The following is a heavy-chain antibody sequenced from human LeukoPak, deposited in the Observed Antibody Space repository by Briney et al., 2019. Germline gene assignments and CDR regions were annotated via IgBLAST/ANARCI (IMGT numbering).Heavy chain of an antibody. CDR3: ARPPGGRWDPWCFDL. Sequence: GESLKISCKGSGYSFTTYWIGWVRQMPGKGLEWMGVIYPSDSNTRYSPSFQGQVTISADKSISTAYLQWSSLKASDTAMYYCARPPGGRWDPWCFDLWGRGTLVTVSS. J-gene: IGHJ2*01. D-gene: IGHD1-26*01. CDR2: IYPSDSNT. V-gene: IGHV5-51*01. CDR1: GYSFTTYW.